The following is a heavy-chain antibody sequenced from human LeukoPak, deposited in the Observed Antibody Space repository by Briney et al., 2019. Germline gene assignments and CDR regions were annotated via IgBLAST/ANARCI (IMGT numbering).Heavy chain of an antibody. V-gene: IGHV4-38-2*02. CDR1: GYSISSGYY. D-gene: IGHD2-15*01. CDR2: IYHSGST. J-gene: IGHJ4*02. CDR3: ASQPQYCSGGSCYSVAHFDY. Sequence: SETLSLTCTVSGYSISSGYYWGWIRQPPGKGLEWIGSIYHSGSTYYNPSLKSRVTISVDTSKNQFSLKLSSVTAADTAVYYCASQPQYCSGGSCYSVAHFDYWGQGTLVTVSS.